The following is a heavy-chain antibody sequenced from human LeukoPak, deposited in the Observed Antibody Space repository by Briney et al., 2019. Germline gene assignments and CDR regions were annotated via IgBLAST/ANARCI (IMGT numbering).Heavy chain of an antibody. CDR1: GYTFTSYY. CDR2: INPSGGST. V-gene: IGHV1-46*01. D-gene: IGHD5-24*01. Sequence: ASVKVSCKASGYTFTSYYMHWVRQAPGQGLEWMGMINPSGGSTTYAQKFQGRVTLTRDTSTSTVYMELSSLRSEDTAVYHCARGPPYDGYVNYWGQGTLVTVSS. CDR3: ARGPPYDGYVNY. J-gene: IGHJ4*02.